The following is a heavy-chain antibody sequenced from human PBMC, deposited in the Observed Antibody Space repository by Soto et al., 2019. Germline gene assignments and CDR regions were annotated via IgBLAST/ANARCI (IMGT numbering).Heavy chain of an antibody. D-gene: IGHD1-26*01. CDR2: IYYSGST. CDR3: ARQIVGARGFRDYYYGMDV. Sequence: SETLSLTCTVSGGSISSSSYYWGWIRQPPGKGLEWIGSIYYSGSTYYNPSLKSRVTISVDTSKNQFSLKLSSVTAADTAVYYCARQIVGARGFRDYYYGMDVWGQGTTVTISS. CDR1: GGSISSSSYY. V-gene: IGHV4-39*01. J-gene: IGHJ6*02.